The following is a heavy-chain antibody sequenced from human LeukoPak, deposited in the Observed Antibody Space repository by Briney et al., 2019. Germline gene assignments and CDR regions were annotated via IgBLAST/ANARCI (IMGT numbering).Heavy chain of an antibody. D-gene: IGHD3/OR15-3a*01. V-gene: IGHV3-64D*09. CDR2: ISYNGGST. CDR1: GFTLSSHA. CDR3: VRRTGNYFDY. Sequence: GGSVRLSCSASGFTLSSHAMHWVRQATGKALEYVSAISYNGGSTYYANSVKDRFTISRDNSKTTLYLHMSSLRPEDTAVFYCVRRTGNYFDYWGQGTLVTVSS. J-gene: IGHJ4*02.